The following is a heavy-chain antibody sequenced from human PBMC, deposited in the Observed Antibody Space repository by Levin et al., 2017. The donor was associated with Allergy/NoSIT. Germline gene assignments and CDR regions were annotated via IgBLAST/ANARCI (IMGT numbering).Heavy chain of an antibody. CDR2: IYYSGSA. CDR1: GGSISTNSYY. Sequence: SETLSLTCTVSGGSISTNSYYWGWIRQPPGKGLQWLGNIYYSGSAYYTPSLRSRVTISVDTSKNQFSLRLSSVTAADTAVYYCERDEMVHEIQYYYGIDVWGEGIPVTVSS. CDR3: ERDEMVHEIQYYYGIDV. J-gene: IGHJ6*04. D-gene: IGHD2-8*01. V-gene: IGHV4-39*07.